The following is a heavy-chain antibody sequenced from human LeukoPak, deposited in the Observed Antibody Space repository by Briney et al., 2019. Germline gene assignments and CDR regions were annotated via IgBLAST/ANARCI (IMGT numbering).Heavy chain of an antibody. CDR1: GYTFTSYA. V-gene: IGHV1-3*03. CDR2: INAGNGNT. CDR3: ARVSGRVFWPLPQFDY. Sequence: ASVKVSCKASGYTFTSYAMHWVRQAPGQRLEWMGWINAGNGNTKYSQEFQGRVTITRDTSASTAYMELSSLRSEDMAVYYCARVSGRVFWPLPQFDYWGQGTLVTVSS. J-gene: IGHJ4*02. D-gene: IGHD3-9*01.